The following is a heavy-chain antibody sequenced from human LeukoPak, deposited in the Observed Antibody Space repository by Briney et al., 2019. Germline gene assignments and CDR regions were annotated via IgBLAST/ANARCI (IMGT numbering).Heavy chain of an antibody. Sequence: PSQTLSLTCTVSGASINSGSYYWTWIRQPAGKGLEWIGRIYASGNTDYSPSLKSRLTISLDTSKNQFSLKLSSVAAADTAVYYCARKSIAARPAFDIWGQGTMVTVSS. CDR3: ARKSIAARPAFDI. CDR1: GASINSGSYY. CDR2: IYASGNT. J-gene: IGHJ3*02. D-gene: IGHD6-6*01. V-gene: IGHV4-61*02.